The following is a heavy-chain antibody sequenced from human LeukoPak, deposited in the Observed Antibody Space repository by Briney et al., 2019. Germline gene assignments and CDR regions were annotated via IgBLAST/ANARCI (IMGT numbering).Heavy chain of an antibody. J-gene: IGHJ4*02. D-gene: IGHD3-22*01. Sequence: SETLSLTCTVSGYSISSGYYWGWIRQSPGKGLEWIGSIYHSGNTYYNPSLKSRVTISVDTSKNQFSLKLSSVTAADTAVYYCARHRMYYYDSSGYYYGTVYYFDYWGQGTLVTVSS. V-gene: IGHV4-38-2*02. CDR2: IYHSGNT. CDR1: GYSISSGYY. CDR3: ARHRMYYYDSSGYYYGTVYYFDY.